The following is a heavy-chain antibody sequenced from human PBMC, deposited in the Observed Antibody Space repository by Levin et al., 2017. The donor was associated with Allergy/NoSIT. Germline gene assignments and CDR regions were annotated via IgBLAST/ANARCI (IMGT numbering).Heavy chain of an antibody. J-gene: IGHJ4*02. CDR3: ARVPRGYSGFLDY. V-gene: IGHV3-11*05. CDR2: ISSSSSYT. Sequence: PGGSLRLSCAASGFTFSDYYMSWIRQAPGKGLEWISYISSSSSYTNYADSVNGRFTISRDHAKNSLFLQMNSLGAEDTAVYYCARVPRGYSGFLDYWGQGTQVTVSS. D-gene: IGHD5-12*01. CDR1: GFTFSDYY.